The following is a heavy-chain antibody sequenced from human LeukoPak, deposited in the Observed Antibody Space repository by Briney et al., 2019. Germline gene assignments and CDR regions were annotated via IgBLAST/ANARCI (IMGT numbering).Heavy chain of an antibody. CDR1: GFTVSSNY. V-gene: IGHV3-15*01. CDR3: TAPNGSPRRDAFDI. D-gene: IGHD1-26*01. Sequence: PGGSLRLSCAASGFTVSSNYMSWVRQAPGKGLEWVGRVKSKSDGGTSDYAAPVKGRFTISRDDSKDTLFLQMDNLKTEDTAMYYCTAPNGSPRRDAFDIWGQGTMVTVSS. CDR2: VKSKSDGGTS. J-gene: IGHJ3*02.